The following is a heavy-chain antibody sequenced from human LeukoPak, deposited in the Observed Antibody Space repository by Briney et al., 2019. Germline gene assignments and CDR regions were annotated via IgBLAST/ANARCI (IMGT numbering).Heavy chain of an antibody. Sequence: ASVKVSCKASGYTFSGYYMHWVRQAPGQGLEWMGRINPNSGGTNYAQKFQGRVTMTRDTSISTAYMELSRLRSDDTAVYYCARGEDIVVVPAAPPHAFDIWGQGTMVTVSS. CDR2: INPNSGGT. D-gene: IGHD2-2*01. CDR3: ARGEDIVVVPAAPPHAFDI. CDR1: GYTFSGYY. V-gene: IGHV1-2*06. J-gene: IGHJ3*02.